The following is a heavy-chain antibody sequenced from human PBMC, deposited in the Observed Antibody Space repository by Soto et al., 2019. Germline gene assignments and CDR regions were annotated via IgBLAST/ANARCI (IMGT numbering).Heavy chain of an antibody. J-gene: IGHJ6*02. CDR1: GFTFSTYG. CDR2: ISYDGSNK. Sequence: LRLSFAASGFTFSTYGMHWVRQAPGKGLEWVAVISYDGSNKNYADSLKGRFTISRDNSKNTVYLQMNSLRVEDTAVYYCAKDTGDGYNPYYYGMDVWGQGTTVTVSS. D-gene: IGHD5-12*01. CDR3: AKDTGDGYNPYYYGMDV. V-gene: IGHV3-30*18.